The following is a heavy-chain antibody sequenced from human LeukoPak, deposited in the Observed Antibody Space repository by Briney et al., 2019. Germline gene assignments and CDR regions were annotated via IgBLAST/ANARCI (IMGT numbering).Heavy chain of an antibody. CDR2: ISSSSSYI. Sequence: GGSLRLSCAASGFTFSSYSMNWVRQAPGKGLEWVSSISSSSSYIYYADSVKGRFTISRDNAKNSLYLQMNSLRAEDTAVYYCARHYDSSGYYYVLRSFDYWGQGTLVTVSS. D-gene: IGHD3-22*01. CDR1: GFTFSSYS. J-gene: IGHJ4*02. V-gene: IGHV3-21*01. CDR3: ARHYDSSGYYYVLRSFDY.